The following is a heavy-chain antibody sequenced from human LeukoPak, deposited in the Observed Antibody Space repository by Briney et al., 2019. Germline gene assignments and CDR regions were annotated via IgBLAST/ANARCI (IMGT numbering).Heavy chain of an antibody. J-gene: IGHJ6*02. Sequence: GGSLRLSCAASGFTVSSNYMSWVRQAPGKGLEWVSVIYSGGSTYYADSVKGRFTISRHSSKNTLYLQMNSLRAEDTAVYYCARGSYYYYGVDVWGQGTTVTVSS. CDR2: IYSGGST. CDR1: GFTVSSNY. CDR3: ARGSYYYYGVDV. V-gene: IGHV3-53*04.